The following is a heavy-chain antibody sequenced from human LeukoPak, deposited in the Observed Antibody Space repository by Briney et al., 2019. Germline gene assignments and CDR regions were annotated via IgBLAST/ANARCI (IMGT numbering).Heavy chain of an antibody. D-gene: IGHD6-19*01. J-gene: IGHJ6*03. CDR3: ARRVPRAVAGYYYYYYMDV. CDR1: GGSISSYY. Sequence: SETLSLTCTVSGGSISSYYWGWIRQPPGKGLEWIGYIYYSGSTNYNPSLKSRVTISVDTSKNQFSLKLSSVTAADTAVYYCARRVPRAVAGYYYYYYMDVWGKGTTVTVSS. V-gene: IGHV4-59*01. CDR2: IYYSGST.